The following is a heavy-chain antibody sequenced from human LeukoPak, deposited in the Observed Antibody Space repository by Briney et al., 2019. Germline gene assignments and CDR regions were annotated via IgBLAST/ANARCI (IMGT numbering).Heavy chain of an antibody. V-gene: IGHV3-33*01. Sequence: GGSLRLSCAASGFTFSSYGMHWVRQAPGKGLEWVAVIWYDGSNKYYADSVKGRFTISRDNSKNTLYLQMNSLRAEDTAVYYCARERFYYDSSAPLDYWGQGTLVTVSS. J-gene: IGHJ4*02. D-gene: IGHD3-22*01. CDR1: GFTFSSYG. CDR2: IWYDGSNK. CDR3: ARERFYYDSSAPLDY.